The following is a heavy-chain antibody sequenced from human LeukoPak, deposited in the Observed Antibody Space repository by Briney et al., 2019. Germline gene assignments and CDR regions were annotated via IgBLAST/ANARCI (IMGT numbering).Heavy chain of an antibody. J-gene: IGHJ4*02. CDR3: ARGRGEMATNFDY. V-gene: IGHV4-34*01. CDR2: INHSGST. Sequence: MPSETLSLTCAVYGGSFSGYYWSWIRQPPGKGLEWIGEINHSGSTNYNPSLKSRVTISVDTSKNQFSLKLSSVTAADTAVYYCARGRGEMATNFDYWGQGTLVTVSS. D-gene: IGHD5-12*01. CDR1: GGSFSGYY.